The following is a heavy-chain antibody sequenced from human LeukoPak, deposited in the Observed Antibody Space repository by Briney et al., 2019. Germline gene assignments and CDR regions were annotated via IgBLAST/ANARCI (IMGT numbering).Heavy chain of an antibody. CDR1: GGSFSGYY. CDR2: INHSGST. CDR3: ARGLLWFGEFWGYFDY. V-gene: IGHV4-34*01. J-gene: IGHJ4*02. Sequence: SETLSLTCAVYGGSFSGYYWSWIRQPPGKGLEWIGEINHSGSTNYNPSLKSRVTISVDTSKNQFSLKLSSVTAADTAVYYCARGLLWFGEFWGYFDYWGQGTLVTVSS. D-gene: IGHD3-10*01.